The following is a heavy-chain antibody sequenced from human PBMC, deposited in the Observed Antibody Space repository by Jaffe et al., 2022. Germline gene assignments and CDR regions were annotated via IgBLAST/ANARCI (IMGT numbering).Heavy chain of an antibody. Sequence: EVQLLESGGGLVQPGGSLRLSCAASGFTFSSYAMSWVRQAPGKGLEWVSAISGSGGSTYYADSVKGRFTISRDNSKNTLYLQMNSLRAEDTAVYYCAKEVWVDYGDYLYYFDYWGQGTLVTVSS. CDR3: AKEVWVDYGDYLYYFDY. J-gene: IGHJ4*02. V-gene: IGHV3-23*01. CDR1: GFTFSSYA. D-gene: IGHD4-17*01. CDR2: ISGSGGST.